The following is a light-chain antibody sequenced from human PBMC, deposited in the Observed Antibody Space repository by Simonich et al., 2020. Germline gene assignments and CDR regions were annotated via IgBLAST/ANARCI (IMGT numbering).Light chain of an antibody. CDR2: AAS. Sequence: DIQMTQSPSAMSASVGTRVTITCRASQGISTYLAWFQQKPGKVPKRLNYAASSLQSGDPSRFSGSGSGTEFTLTSSSLQPEDFATYYCLQHNSYPLTFGGGTKVEIK. V-gene: IGKV1-17*03. CDR3: LQHNSYPLT. CDR1: QGISTY. J-gene: IGKJ4*01.